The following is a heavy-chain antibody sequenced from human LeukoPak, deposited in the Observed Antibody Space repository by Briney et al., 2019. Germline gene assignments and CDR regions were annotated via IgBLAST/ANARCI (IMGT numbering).Heavy chain of an antibody. CDR1: GGSFSGYY. CDR2: INHSGST. Sequence: PSETLSLTCAVYGGSFSGYYWSWIRQPPGKGLEWIGEINHSGSTNYNPSLKSRVTISVDTSKNQFSLKLSSVTAADTAVYYCARDGIYGDYEVWYNWYFDLWGRGTLVTVSS. J-gene: IGHJ2*01. D-gene: IGHD4-17*01. V-gene: IGHV4-34*01. CDR3: ARDGIYGDYEVWYNWYFDL.